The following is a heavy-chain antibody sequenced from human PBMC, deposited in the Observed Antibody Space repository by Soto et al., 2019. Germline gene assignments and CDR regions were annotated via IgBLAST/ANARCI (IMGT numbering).Heavy chain of an antibody. CDR3: ARYSQGTIDY. Sequence: QVQLVESGGGLVKPGGSLRLSCAASGFTFTDYYMNWIRQAPGKGLEWVSYISGGGRTIYYADSVKGRFTISRDNARSSLFLQMNSLRAEDTAVYYCARYSQGTIDYWGQGTLVTVSS. J-gene: IGHJ4*02. D-gene: IGHD2-21*01. CDR1: GFTFTDYY. V-gene: IGHV3-11*01. CDR2: ISGGGRTI.